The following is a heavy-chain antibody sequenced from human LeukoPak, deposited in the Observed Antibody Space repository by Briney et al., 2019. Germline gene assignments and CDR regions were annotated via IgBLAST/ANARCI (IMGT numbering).Heavy chain of an antibody. CDR1: GFIFSSYA. J-gene: IGHJ6*02. CDR2: IWYDGSNK. V-gene: IGHV3-33*01. CDR3: AREWAYSSSWFGGNCYYGMDV. D-gene: IGHD6-13*01. Sequence: GGSLRLSCAASGFIFSSYAMHWVRQAPGKGPEWVAIIWYDGSNKYYAESVEGRFTISRDNSKNTLYLQMNSLRAEDTAVYYCAREWAYSSSWFGGNCYYGMDVWGQGTTVTVSS.